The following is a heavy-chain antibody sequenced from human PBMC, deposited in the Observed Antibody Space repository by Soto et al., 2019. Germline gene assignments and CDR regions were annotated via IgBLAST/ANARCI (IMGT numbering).Heavy chain of an antibody. CDR3: ARLLPHGGNSINAFDI. J-gene: IGHJ3*02. CDR1: GYSFTSHW. D-gene: IGHD2-21*02. Sequence: GESLKISCKGSGYSFTSHWIGWVRQMPGKGLEWMGIIYPGDSDTKYSPSFQGQVTISADKSISTAYLQWSSLKASDTAMYYCARLLPHGGNSINAFDIWGQGTMVTV. V-gene: IGHV5-51*01. CDR2: IYPGDSDT.